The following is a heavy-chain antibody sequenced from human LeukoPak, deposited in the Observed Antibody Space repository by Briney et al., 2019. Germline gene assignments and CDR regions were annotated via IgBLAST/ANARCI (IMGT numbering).Heavy chain of an antibody. CDR2: ISRGGNSL. D-gene: IGHD3-9*01. CDR3: AKLNYFDILTGYNAYFDY. J-gene: IGHJ4*02. Sequence: GGSLRLSCAASGFTFNDYYMGWIRQAPGKGLEWVSSISRGGNSLYYADSVRGRFTISRDNAKNFLYLQMNSLRADDTAVYYCAKLNYFDILTGYNAYFDYWGQGTLVTVSS. CDR1: GFTFNDYY. V-gene: IGHV3-11*01.